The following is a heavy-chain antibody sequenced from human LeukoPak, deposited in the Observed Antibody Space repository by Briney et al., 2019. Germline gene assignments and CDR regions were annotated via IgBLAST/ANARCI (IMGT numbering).Heavy chain of an antibody. CDR3: ARVPYYYDNSGYAFDI. CDR2: IYYSGST. Sequence: SETLSLTCTVSGGSVSSGSYYWSWIRQPPGKGLEWIGHIYYSGSTNYNPSLKSRVTISVDTSKNQFSLKLSSVTAADTAVYYCARVPYYYDNSGYAFDIWGQGTMVTVSS. V-gene: IGHV4-61*01. CDR1: GGSVSSGSYY. D-gene: IGHD3-22*01. J-gene: IGHJ3*02.